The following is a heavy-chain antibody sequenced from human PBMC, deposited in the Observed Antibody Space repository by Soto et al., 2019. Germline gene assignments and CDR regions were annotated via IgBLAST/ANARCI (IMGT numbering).Heavy chain of an antibody. D-gene: IGHD3-22*01. J-gene: IGHJ3*02. Sequence: PGGSLRLSCAASGFTFSSYWMSWVRQAPGKGLEWVANIKQDGSEKYYVDSVKGRFTISRDNAKNSLYLQMNSLRAEDTAMYYCARRTWLLLRAFDIWGQGTMVTVSS. CDR2: IKQDGSEK. V-gene: IGHV3-7*03. CDR1: GFTFSSYW. CDR3: ARRTWLLLRAFDI.